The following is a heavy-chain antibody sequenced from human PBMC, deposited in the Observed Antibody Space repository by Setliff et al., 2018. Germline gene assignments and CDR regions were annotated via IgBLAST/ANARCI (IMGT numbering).Heavy chain of an antibody. D-gene: IGHD6-13*01. CDR1: GFTFSSYA. CDR2: IYSGSSST. Sequence: GGSLRLSCAASGFTFSSYAMSWVRQAPGKGLEWVSVIYSGSSSTDYADHYADSVKGRFTISRDNSKNTLYLQMNSLRAEDTAVYYCAKAGGVFTQARRAFDIWGQGTMVTVSS. V-gene: IGHV3-23*03. CDR3: AKAGGVFTQARRAFDI. J-gene: IGHJ3*02.